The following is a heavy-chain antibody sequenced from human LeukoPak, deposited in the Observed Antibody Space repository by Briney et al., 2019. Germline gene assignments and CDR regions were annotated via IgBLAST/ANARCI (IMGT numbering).Heavy chain of an antibody. V-gene: IGHV2-5*02. J-gene: IGHJ4*02. CDR3: AHREVKLDNFDY. CDR2: IYWDDEE. CDR1: GFSLTTSGVG. Sequence: SGPTLVKPRQTLTLTCSFSGFSLTTSGVGVGWIRQPPGKALEWLALIYWDDEERYSPSLKSRLTITKDTSKNQVVLTMTNMDPVDTGTYYCAHREVKLDNFDYWGQGILVTASS. D-gene: IGHD1-1*01.